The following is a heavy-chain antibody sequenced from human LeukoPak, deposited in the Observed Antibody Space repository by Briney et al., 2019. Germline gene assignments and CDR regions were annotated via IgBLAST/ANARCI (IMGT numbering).Heavy chain of an antibody. CDR1: GFTFSSYA. CDR2: ISGSGGTT. J-gene: IGHJ4*02. CDR3: AKDYYDSSGYLFDY. V-gene: IGHV3-23*01. D-gene: IGHD3-22*01. Sequence: GGSLRLSCAASGFTFSSYAMSWVRQAPGKGLEWVSGISGSGGTTYYADSVRGRFTISRDSSKNTLYLQMNSLRAEDTAVYYCAKDYYDSSGYLFDYWGQGTLVIVSS.